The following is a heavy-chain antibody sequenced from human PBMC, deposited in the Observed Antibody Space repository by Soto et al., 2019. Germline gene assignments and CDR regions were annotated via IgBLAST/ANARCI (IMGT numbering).Heavy chain of an antibody. CDR2: ISGSGGST. J-gene: IGHJ6*02. Sequence: PGGSLRLSCAASGFTFSSYAMSWVRQAPGKGLEWVSAISGSGGSTYYADSVKGRLTISRDNSKNTLYLQRNSLRAEDTAVYYCETGTGYCCSSSCSYHYYYGMDVWGQGTTVTVSS. CDR1: GFTFSSYA. D-gene: IGHD2-2*01. CDR3: ETGTGYCCSSSCSYHYYYGMDV. V-gene: IGHV3-23*01.